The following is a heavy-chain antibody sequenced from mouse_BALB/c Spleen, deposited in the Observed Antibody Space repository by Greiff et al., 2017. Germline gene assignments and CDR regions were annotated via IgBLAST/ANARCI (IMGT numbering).Heavy chain of an antibody. J-gene: IGHJ2*01. V-gene: IGHV14-3*02. D-gene: IGHD2-14*01. CDR3: ALYYRYDGVY. CDR2: IDPANGNT. CDR1: GFNIKDTY. Sequence: EVQLQQSGAELVKPGASVKLSCTASGFNIKDTYMHWVKQRPEQGLEWIGRIDPANGNTKYDPKFQGKATITADTSSNTAYLQLSSLTSEDTAVYYCALYYRYDGVYWGQGTTLTVSS.